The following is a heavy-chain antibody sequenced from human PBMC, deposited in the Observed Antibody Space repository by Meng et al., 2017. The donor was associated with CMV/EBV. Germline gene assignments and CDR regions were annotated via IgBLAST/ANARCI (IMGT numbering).Heavy chain of an antibody. CDR1: GYSFTSYW. V-gene: IGHV5-51*01. J-gene: IGHJ3*02. CDR2: IYPGDSDT. D-gene: IGHD6-13*01. CDR3: ARRTHSSSWYYAFDI. Sequence: KVSCKGSGYSFTSYWICWVRQMPGKGLEWMGIIYPGDSDTRYSPSFQGQVTISADKSISTAYLQWSSLKASDTAMYYCARRTHSSSWYYAFDIWGQGTMVTVSS.